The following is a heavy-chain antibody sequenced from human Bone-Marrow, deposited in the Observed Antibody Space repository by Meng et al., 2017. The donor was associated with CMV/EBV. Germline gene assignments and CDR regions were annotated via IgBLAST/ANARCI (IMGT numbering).Heavy chain of an antibody. CDR2: ISGSSSTI. CDR1: GFTFSDHY. V-gene: IGHV3-11*04. Sequence: GGSLRLSCAASGFTFSDHYMDWVRQSPGKGLEWVSYISGSSSTIYYADSVKGRFTISRDNAKATLYLQMNSLRPEDSAIYYCVRVTPAQAPLWGQGTLVTVSS. CDR3: VRVTPAQAPL. J-gene: IGHJ4*02.